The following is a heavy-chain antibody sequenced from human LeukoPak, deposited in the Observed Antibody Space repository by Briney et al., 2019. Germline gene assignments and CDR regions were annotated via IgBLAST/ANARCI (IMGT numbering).Heavy chain of an antibody. J-gene: IGHJ3*02. Sequence: GASVKVSCKASGGTFSSYGFSWVRQAPGQGLEWMGRIIPILARANYAQKFQGGVTITADKSTSTVYMELSSLRSEDTAVYYCARALDYGGNLIFDIWGQGTMVTVSS. CDR1: GGTFSSYG. CDR2: IIPILARA. V-gene: IGHV1-69*04. D-gene: IGHD4-23*01. CDR3: ARALDYGGNLIFDI.